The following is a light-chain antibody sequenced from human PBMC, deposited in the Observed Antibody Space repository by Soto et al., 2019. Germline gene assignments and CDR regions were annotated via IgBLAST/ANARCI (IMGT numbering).Light chain of an antibody. CDR1: SSNIGSNY. CDR2: SNN. J-gene: IGLJ2*01. CDR3: AAWDDSLRGVV. Sequence: QSVLTQPPSASGTPGQRGTISCSGSSSNIGSNYVYWYQQLPGTAPKLLIYSNNQRPSGVPDRFSGSKSGTSASLAISGLRSEDEADYYCAAWDDSLRGVVFGGGTKLTVL. V-gene: IGLV1-47*02.